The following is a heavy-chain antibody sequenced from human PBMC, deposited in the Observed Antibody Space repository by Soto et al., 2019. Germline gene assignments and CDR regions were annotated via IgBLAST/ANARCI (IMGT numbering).Heavy chain of an antibody. CDR3: AKCSPRYSSGLKAYYFDY. CDR1: GFTFSSYA. J-gene: IGHJ4*02. V-gene: IGHV3-23*01. D-gene: IGHD6-19*01. CDR2: ISGSGGST. Sequence: EVQLLESGGGLVQPGGSLRLSCAASGFTFSSYAMSWVRQAPGKGLEGVSTISGSGGSTYYADSVKGRFTISRDNSKNTLYLQVNSLRAEGTAVYYCAKCSPRYSSGLKAYYFDYWGQGTLVTVSS.